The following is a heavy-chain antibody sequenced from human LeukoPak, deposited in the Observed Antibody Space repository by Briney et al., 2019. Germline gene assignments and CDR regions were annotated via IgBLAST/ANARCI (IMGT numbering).Heavy chain of an antibody. V-gene: IGHV1-24*01. CDR1: GYTLTELS. J-gene: IGHJ4*02. Sequence: GASVKVSCKVSGYTLTELSMNWVPQAPGKGLEWMGGFDPEDGETIYAQKFQGRVTMTEDTSTDTAYMELSSLRSGDTAVYYCATSSAYYYDSSGYFHWGQGTLVTVSS. D-gene: IGHD3-22*01. CDR2: FDPEDGET. CDR3: ATSSAYYYDSSGYFH.